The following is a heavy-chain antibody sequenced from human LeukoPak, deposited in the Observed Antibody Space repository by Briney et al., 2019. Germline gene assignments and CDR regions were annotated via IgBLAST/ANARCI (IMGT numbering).Heavy chain of an antibody. Sequence: GGSLRLSCAASGFTFSSYGMHWVRQAPGKGLEWVSVIYSGGSTYYADSVKGRFTISRDNSKNTLYLQMNSLRAEDTAVYYCASYSGSYYHRDYWGRGTLVTVSS. J-gene: IGHJ4*02. CDR3: ASYSGSYYHRDY. V-gene: IGHV3-NL1*01. D-gene: IGHD1-26*01. CDR1: GFTFSSYG. CDR2: IYSGGST.